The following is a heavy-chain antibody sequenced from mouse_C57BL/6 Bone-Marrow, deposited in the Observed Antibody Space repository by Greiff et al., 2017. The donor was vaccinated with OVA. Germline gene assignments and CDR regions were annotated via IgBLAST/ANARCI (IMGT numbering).Heavy chain of an antibody. Sequence: EVQLVESGPELVKPGASVKIPCKASGYTFTDYNMDWVKQSHGKSLEWIGDINPNNGGTIYNQKFKGKATLTVDKSSSTAYMELRSLTSEDTAVYYCARERFTTGGYFDVWGTGTTVTVSS. CDR2: INPNNGGT. V-gene: IGHV1-18*01. D-gene: IGHD1-1*01. J-gene: IGHJ1*03. CDR1: GYTFTDYN. CDR3: ARERFTTGGYFDV.